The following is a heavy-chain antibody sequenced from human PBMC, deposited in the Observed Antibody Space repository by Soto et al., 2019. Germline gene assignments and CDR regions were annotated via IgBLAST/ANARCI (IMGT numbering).Heavy chain of an antibody. CDR1: GGSISSGGYF. CDR3: ARGWLPYFDS. CDR2: MHHSGSS. J-gene: IGHJ4*02. V-gene: IGHV4-31*03. Sequence: QVPLQESGPGLVKPSQTLSLTCSVSGGSISSGGYFWGWVRQLPGKGLEWIGYMHHSGSSHYNPSLKSRLTISLDTSKNLFSLKLASATAADTAVYYCARGWLPYFDSWGQGTLVTVSS. D-gene: IGHD6-19*01.